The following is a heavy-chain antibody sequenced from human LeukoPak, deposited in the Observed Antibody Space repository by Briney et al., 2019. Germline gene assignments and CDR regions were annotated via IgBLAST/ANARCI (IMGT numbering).Heavy chain of an antibody. CDR3: ARKDVTMVRGVIIASYFDY. D-gene: IGHD3-10*01. V-gene: IGHV1-2*02. CDR1: GYTFAAYY. CDR2: IRPNSGGT. J-gene: IGHJ4*02. Sequence: GASVKVSCKASGYTFAAYYMYWVRQAPGQGLEWMGWIRPNSGGTNYAQKFQGRVTMTRDTSISTAYMELSRLRSDDTAVYYCARKDVTMVRGVIIASYFDYWGQGTLVTVSS.